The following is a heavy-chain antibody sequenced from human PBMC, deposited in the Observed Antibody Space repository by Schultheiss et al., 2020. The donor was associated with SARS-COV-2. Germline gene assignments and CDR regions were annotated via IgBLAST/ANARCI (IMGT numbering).Heavy chain of an antibody. CDR3: TRDIAAGTGRAFDI. J-gene: IGHJ3*02. Sequence: GESLKISCVASGFTFSTYSMKWVRQAPGKGLEWVSSISGSSTYIYYADSVKGRFTISRDNAKNSVYLQMNSLRAEDTAVYFCTRDIAAGTGRAFDIWGQGTVVTVSS. D-gene: IGHD6-13*01. CDR1: GFTFSTYS. V-gene: IGHV3-21*01. CDR2: ISGSSTYI.